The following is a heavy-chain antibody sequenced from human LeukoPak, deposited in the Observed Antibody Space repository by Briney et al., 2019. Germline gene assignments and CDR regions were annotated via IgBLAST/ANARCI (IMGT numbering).Heavy chain of an antibody. CDR2: IIPVFGTT. Sequence: SVKVSCKASGGTFSSYAVSWVRLTPGQGLEWLGGIIPVFGTTTYAQKFQAKVTMTADKSTNTAYLEISSLTSDDTAVYYCARGDRELDDYWGQGTLVTVSS. CDR1: GGTFSSYA. V-gene: IGHV1-69*06. J-gene: IGHJ4*02. D-gene: IGHD1-26*01. CDR3: ARGDRELDDY.